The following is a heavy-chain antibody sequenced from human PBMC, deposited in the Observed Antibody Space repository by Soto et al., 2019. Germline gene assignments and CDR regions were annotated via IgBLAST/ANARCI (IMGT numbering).Heavy chain of an antibody. CDR2: VSPPFRTS. CDR1: GVSFNNNG. Sequence: QVQLVQSGAEVQKPGSSVKVSCKTSGVSFNNNGIGWVRQAPGHGLEWMGGVSPPFRTSNYARKFQGRISITADPSTGTVNMELRSLTSEDTAQYYCARVLYYGSVSYSPYGMDVWGQGTTVTVSS. D-gene: IGHD3-10*01. CDR3: ARVLYYGSVSYSPYGMDV. J-gene: IGHJ6*02. V-gene: IGHV1-69*01.